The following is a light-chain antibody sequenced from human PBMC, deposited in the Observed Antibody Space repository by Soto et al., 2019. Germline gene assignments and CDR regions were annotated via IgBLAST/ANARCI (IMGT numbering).Light chain of an antibody. CDR1: SSDVGGYNF. V-gene: IGLV2-14*01. CDR3: RSFTSRHTYV. CDR2: EVT. Sequence: QSVLTQPASVSGSPGQSITISCTGTSSDVGGYNFVSWYQQHPDKAPKFIIYEVTNRPSGVSNRFSGYKSGNTASLTISGLQAEDEADYYCRSFTSRHTYVFGSGTRV. J-gene: IGLJ1*01.